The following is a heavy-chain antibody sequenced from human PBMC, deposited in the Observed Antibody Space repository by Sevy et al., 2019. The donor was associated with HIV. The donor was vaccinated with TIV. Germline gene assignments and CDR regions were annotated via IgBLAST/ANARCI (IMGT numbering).Heavy chain of an antibody. CDR1: GFTFSGYG. Sequence: GGSLRLSCAASGFTFSGYGMHWVRHAPGKGLEWVAFIRYDGGYIYDADSVKGRFTISRDNSKSTLYLQMNSLRAEDTAIYYCAKGQTGDSWGQGTLVTVSS. CDR3: AKGQTGDS. J-gene: IGHJ5*01. CDR2: IRYDGGYI. V-gene: IGHV3-30*02.